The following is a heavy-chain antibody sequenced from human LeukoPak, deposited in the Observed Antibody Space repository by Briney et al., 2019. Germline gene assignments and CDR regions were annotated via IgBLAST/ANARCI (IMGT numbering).Heavy chain of an antibody. D-gene: IGHD6-6*01. V-gene: IGHV1-8*01. J-gene: IGHJ5*02. CDR2: MNPNSGNT. Sequence: ASVKVSCKASGYTFTSYDINWVRQATGQGLEWMGWMNPNSGNTGYAQKFQGRVTITTDESTSTAYMELSSLRSEDTAVYYCARTRGTGIAARPNNWFDPWGQGTLVTVSS. CDR1: GYTFTSYD. CDR3: ARTRGTGIAARPNNWFDP.